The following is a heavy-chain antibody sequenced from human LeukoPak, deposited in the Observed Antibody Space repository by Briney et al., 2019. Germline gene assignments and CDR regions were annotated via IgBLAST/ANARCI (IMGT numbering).Heavy chain of an antibody. V-gene: IGHV1-18*01. J-gene: IGHJ6*03. D-gene: IGHD4-23*01. CDR3: ARAVKSLDYYYMDV. CDR2: LSTHNADT. CDR1: GYTLGNND. Sequence: ASVKVSCKASGYTLGNNDINWVRQAPGQGLEWMGWLSTHNADTNHAQKLQGRVTMTTDTSTSTAYMELRSLRSDDTAVYYCARAVKSLDYYYMDVWGRGTTVTVSS.